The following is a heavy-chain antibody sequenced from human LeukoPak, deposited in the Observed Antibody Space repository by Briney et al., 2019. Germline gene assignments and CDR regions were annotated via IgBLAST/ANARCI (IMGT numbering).Heavy chain of an antibody. Sequence: PSQTLSLTCSVSGGSISSGGYYWTWARQHPGKGLEWIGYIYDSIRAYYAPSLKGRVTISADTSKNQFSLKLTSVTAADTAVYYCARGVLTTVSYYMDVWGKGTTVTASS. CDR2: IYDSIRA. D-gene: IGHD4-11*01. CDR1: GGSISSGGYY. V-gene: IGHV4-31*03. J-gene: IGHJ6*03. CDR3: ARGVLTTVSYYMDV.